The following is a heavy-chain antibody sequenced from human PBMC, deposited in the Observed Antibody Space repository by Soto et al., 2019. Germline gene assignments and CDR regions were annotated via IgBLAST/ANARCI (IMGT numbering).Heavy chain of an antibody. V-gene: IGHV1-46*01. CDR1: GYPFTSYY. J-gene: IGHJ4*02. CDR2: INPSGGSA. D-gene: IGHD3-3*01. Sequence: QVQLVQSGAEVKTPRASVKVSCKASGYPFTSYYMHWVRQAPGLGLEWMGIINPSGGSANYAQKCQGRVTRTRDTSTSTVYMELSSLRSEDTAVSYCARNYYDLDYWGQGTLVTVSS. CDR3: ARNYYDLDY.